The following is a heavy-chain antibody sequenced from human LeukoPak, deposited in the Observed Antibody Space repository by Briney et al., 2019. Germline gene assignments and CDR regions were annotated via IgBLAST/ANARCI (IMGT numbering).Heavy chain of an antibody. Sequence: GGSLRLSCAASGFTFSSYCMHWVRQAPGKGLESVAVIWYDGSNKYYADSVKGRFTISRDKSKNTLYLQMNSLRAEDTDVYYCARDLGSNSWYYFDYWGQGTLVTVSS. V-gene: IGHV3-33*01. CDR3: ARDLGSNSWYYFDY. CDR2: IWYDGSNK. J-gene: IGHJ4*02. CDR1: GFTFSSYC. D-gene: IGHD6-13*01.